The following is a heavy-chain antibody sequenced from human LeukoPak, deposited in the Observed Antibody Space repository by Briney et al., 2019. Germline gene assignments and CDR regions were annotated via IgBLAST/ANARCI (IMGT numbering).Heavy chain of an antibody. CDR3: ARDQRVTGRPDIDY. CDR1: GFTFRNHW. D-gene: IGHD6-6*01. J-gene: IGHJ4*02. V-gene: IGHV3-74*03. CDR2: ISSDGSST. Sequence: GGSLRLSCAASGFTFRNHWMHWVRQTPGKGLVWVSRISSDGSSTTYADSVKGRFTISGDNAKNTLYLQMNNLRAEDTAMYYCARDQRVTGRPDIDYWGQGTLVIVSS.